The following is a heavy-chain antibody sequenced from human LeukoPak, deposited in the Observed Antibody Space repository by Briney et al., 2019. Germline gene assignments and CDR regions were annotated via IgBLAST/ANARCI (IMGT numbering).Heavy chain of an antibody. CDR1: GFTFSSDA. CDR2: ISGSGGST. CDR3: AKDGPTGWLRNGYYYYFMDV. J-gene: IGHJ6*03. Sequence: GGSLRLSCAASGFTFSSDAMSWVRQAPGKGLEWVSAISGSGGSTYYADSVKGRFTISRDNPKNTVYLQMNSLRGEDTAVYYCAKDGPTGWLRNGYYYYFMDVWGKGTTVTISS. V-gene: IGHV3-23*01. D-gene: IGHD5-12*01.